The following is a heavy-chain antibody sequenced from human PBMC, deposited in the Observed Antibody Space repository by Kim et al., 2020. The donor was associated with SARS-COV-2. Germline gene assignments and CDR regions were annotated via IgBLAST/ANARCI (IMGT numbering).Heavy chain of an antibody. Sequence: ASVKVSCMASGYSFTSKYIHWVRLAPGQGLEWMGMINPSGDVTSYAQKFQGRVTMTIDASTSTVFMELSSLGHEDTAGYFCARDLQWFFDYWGQGTLVTV. CDR3: ARDLQWFFDY. D-gene: IGHD3-22*01. CDR2: INPSGDVT. V-gene: IGHV1-46*01. CDR1: GYSFTSKY. J-gene: IGHJ4*02.